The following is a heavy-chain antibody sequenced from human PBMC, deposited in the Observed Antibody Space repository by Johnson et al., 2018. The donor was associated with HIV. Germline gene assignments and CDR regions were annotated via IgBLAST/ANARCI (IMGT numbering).Heavy chain of an antibody. J-gene: IGHJ3*02. V-gene: IGHV3-30*04. D-gene: IGHD1-26*01. CDR1: EFTFSRYA. Sequence: QVQLVESGGGVVQPGRSLRLSCAASEFTFSRYAMHWVRQAPGKWLEWVAIISYDGSDKSYADSVKGRFTISRDNSKNTLYLQMDSLRPEDTAVYYCAAEGSTSSGALGAFDSWGQGTMVTVSS. CDR2: ISYDGSDK. CDR3: AAEGSTSSGALGAFDS.